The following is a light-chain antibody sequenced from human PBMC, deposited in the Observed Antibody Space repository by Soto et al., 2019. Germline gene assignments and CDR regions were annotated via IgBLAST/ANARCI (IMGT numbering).Light chain of an antibody. V-gene: IGKV3-20*01. CDR2: GAS. J-gene: IGKJ3*01. CDR3: QQYGSSPLFT. CDR1: QSVSSSY. Sequence: EIVLTQSPGTLSLSPGERATLACRASQSVSSSYLAWYQQQPGQAPRLLIYGASSRATGIPDRFSGSGTGADCTITISRLEPEDFAVYYGQQYGSSPLFTVGPGTKVYIK.